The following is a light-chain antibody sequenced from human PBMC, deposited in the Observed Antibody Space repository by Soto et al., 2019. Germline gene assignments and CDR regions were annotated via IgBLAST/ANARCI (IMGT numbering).Light chain of an antibody. CDR2: GAS. CDR3: QQRSNWPRT. V-gene: IGKV3D-20*02. Sequence: EIVLTQSPGTLSLSPWERATLSCRASQSVSSSYLAWYQQKPSQAPRLLIYGASSRATGIPDRFSGSGSGTDFTLTISSLEPEDFAVYYCQQRSNWPRTFGQGTKVDIK. J-gene: IGKJ1*01. CDR1: QSVSSSY.